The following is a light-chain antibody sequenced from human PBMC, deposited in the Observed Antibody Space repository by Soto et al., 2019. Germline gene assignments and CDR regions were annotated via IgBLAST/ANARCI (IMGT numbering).Light chain of an antibody. CDR3: QQYNSYSWT. J-gene: IGKJ1*01. CDR2: DAS. CDR1: QSISSW. Sequence: DIPMTQSPSTLSASVGDRVTITCRASQSISSWLAWYQQKPGKAPKLLIYDASSVESGVPSRFSGSGSGTEFTLTISSLQPDDFATYYCQQYNSYSWTFGQGTKVEIK. V-gene: IGKV1-5*01.